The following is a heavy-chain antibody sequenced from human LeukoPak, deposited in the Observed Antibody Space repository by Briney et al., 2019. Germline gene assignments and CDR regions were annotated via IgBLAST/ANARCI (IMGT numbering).Heavy chain of an antibody. CDR2: IIPIFGTA. D-gene: IGHD3-3*01. CDR3: ARGDDDFGPFDY. V-gene: IGHV1-69*13. CDR1: GGTFSSYA. J-gene: IGHJ4*02. Sequence: SVKVSCKASGGTFSSYAISWVRQAPGQELEWMGGIIPIFGTANYAQKFQGRVTITADESTSTAYMELSSLRSEDTAVYYCARGDDDFGPFDYWGQGTLVTVSS.